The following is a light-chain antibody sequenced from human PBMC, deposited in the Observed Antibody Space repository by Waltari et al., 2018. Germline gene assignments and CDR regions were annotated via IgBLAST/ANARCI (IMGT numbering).Light chain of an antibody. J-gene: IGLJ1*01. CDR2: SNN. CDR3: AAWDDSLYV. CDR1: SSNIGSNT. V-gene: IGLV1-44*01. Sequence: QPVLTQPPSASGTPGQRGTISCSGSSSNIGSNTANWYQQLPGPAPKLLIYSNNPRPSGVPDRFSGSKSGTSASLAISGLQSEDEADYYCAAWDDSLYVFGTGTKVTVL.